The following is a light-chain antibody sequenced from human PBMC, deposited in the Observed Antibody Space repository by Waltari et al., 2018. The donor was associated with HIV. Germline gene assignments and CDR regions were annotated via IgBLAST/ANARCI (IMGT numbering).Light chain of an antibody. V-gene: IGKV3-15*01. CDR3: QQYNKWPPWT. CDR2: GAS. Sequence: VMTQSPATLSVSPGERATLSCRAGQSVSNNLAWYQQKPGQAPRLLIYGASTRATGIPAMFSGSGSGTEFTLTISSLQSEDSAVYYCQQYNKWPPWTFGQGTKVEIK. CDR1: QSVSNN. J-gene: IGKJ1*01.